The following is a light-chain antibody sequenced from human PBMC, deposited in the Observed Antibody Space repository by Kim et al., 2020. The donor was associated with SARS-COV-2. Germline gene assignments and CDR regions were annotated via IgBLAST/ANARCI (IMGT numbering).Light chain of an antibody. V-gene: IGLV3-9*01. Sequence: SYELTQPLSVSVALGQTARITCGGNNVGSKNVHWYQQKPGQAPVVVIYRDANRPSGIPERFSGSNSGNTATLTISRAQAEDEADYYCQVWDSSTVIFGGGTQLTVL. CDR1: NVGSKN. CDR3: QVWDSSTVI. CDR2: RDA. J-gene: IGLJ2*01.